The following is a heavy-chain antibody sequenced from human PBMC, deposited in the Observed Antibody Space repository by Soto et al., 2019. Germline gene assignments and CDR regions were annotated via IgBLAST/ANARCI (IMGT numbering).Heavy chain of an antibody. CDR2: INPSGGST. D-gene: IGHD6-19*01. Sequence: ASVKVSCKASGYTFTSYYMHWVRQAPGQGLEWMGIINPSGGSTSYAQKFQGRVTMTRDTSTSTVYMELSSLRSEDTAVYYCAREVIAVAGRGASGYWGQGTLVTVSS. CDR1: GYTFTSYY. J-gene: IGHJ4*02. V-gene: IGHV1-46*03. CDR3: AREVIAVAGRGASGY.